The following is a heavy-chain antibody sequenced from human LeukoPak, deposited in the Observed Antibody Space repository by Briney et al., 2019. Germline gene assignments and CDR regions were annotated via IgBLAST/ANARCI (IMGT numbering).Heavy chain of an antibody. CDR3: ARYGSGSWYYYYMDV. J-gene: IGHJ6*03. D-gene: IGHD3-10*01. V-gene: IGHV3-21*01. Sequence: GGSLRLSCAASGFTFSSYSMNWVRQAPGKGLEWVSSISSSSSYIYYADSVKGRFTISRDNAKNTLYLQMNSLRAEDTAVYYCARYGSGSWYYYYMDVWGKGTTVTISS. CDR1: GFTFSSYS. CDR2: ISSSSSYI.